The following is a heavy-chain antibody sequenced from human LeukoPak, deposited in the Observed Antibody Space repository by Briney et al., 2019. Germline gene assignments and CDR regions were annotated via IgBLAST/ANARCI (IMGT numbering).Heavy chain of an antibody. CDR1: GFTFSSYA. D-gene: IGHD2-15*01. J-gene: IGHJ4*02. CDR2: ISYDGSNK. CDR3: ARGYCSGGGCYDY. Sequence: PGRSLRLSCAASGFTFSSYAMHWVRQAPGKGLEWVALISYDGSNKYYADSVKGRFTISRDNSKNTLYLQMNSLRAEDTAVYYCARGYCSGGGCYDYWGQGTLVTVSS. V-gene: IGHV3-30-3*01.